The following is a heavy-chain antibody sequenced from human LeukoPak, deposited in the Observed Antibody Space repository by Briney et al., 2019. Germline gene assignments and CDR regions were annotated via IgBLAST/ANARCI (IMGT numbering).Heavy chain of an antibody. CDR1: GYTFNDYY. V-gene: IGHV1-2*02. J-gene: IGHJ4*02. CDR3: ARVFGGSTVVTPDSGY. D-gene: IGHD4-23*01. CDR2: INPNSGGT. Sequence: GASVKVSCKASGYTFNDYYMHWVRQAPGQGLEWMGWINPNSGGTNYAQKFQGRVTMTRDTSISTAYMELSRLRSDDTAVYYCARVFGGSTVVTPDSGYWGQGTLVTVSS.